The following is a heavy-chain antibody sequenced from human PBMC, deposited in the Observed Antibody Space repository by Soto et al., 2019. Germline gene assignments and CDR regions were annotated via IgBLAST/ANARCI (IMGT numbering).Heavy chain of an antibody. D-gene: IGHD2-2*01. CDR2: ISSSGSTI. CDR3: AREVVVVPAAMGFDGFDI. J-gene: IGHJ3*02. CDR1: GFTFSDYY. Sequence: QVQLVESGGGLVKPGGSLRLSCAASGFTFSDYYMSWIRQAPGKGLEWVSYISSSGSTIYYADSVKGRFTISRDNAKKSLYLHMNSLRDEDPAVYYGAREVVVVPAAMGFDGFDIWGQGTMVTASS. V-gene: IGHV3-11*01.